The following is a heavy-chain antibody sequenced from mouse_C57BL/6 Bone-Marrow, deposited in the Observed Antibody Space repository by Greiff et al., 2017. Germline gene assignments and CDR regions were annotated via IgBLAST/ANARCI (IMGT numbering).Heavy chain of an antibody. D-gene: IGHD1-1*01. Sequence: QVQLQQPGAELVMPGASVKLSCKASGYTFTSYWMHWVKQRPGQGLEWIGEIDPSDSYTNYNQKFKGKSTLTVDKSSSTAYMQLSSLTSEDSAVYFCASIYPFYAMDYWGQGTSVTVSS. V-gene: IGHV1-69*01. CDR2: IDPSDSYT. J-gene: IGHJ4*01. CDR3: ASIYPFYAMDY. CDR1: GYTFTSYW.